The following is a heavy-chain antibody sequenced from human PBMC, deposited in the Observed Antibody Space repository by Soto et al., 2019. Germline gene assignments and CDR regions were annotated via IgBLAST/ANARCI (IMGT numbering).Heavy chain of an antibody. J-gene: IGHJ4*02. Sequence: RXSVKGTCKAFGGTLSSYAISWVRQAPGQGLEWMGGIIPIFGTANYAQKFQGRVTITADKSTSTAYMELSSLRSEDTAVYYCARDPTSWGQGTLVTVSS. V-gene: IGHV1-69*06. CDR3: ARDPTS. CDR2: IIPIFGTA. CDR1: GGTLSSYA.